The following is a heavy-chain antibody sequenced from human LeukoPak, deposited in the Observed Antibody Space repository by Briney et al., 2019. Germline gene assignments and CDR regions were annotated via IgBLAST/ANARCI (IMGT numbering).Heavy chain of an antibody. CDR2: ISGSGVST. J-gene: IGHJ6*04. Sequence: GGSLRLSCAATGFTFSNYAMSWVRQAPGKGLEWVSAISGSGVSTYYADSVKGRFTISRDNSKNTLYLQMNGLRAEDTAVYYCAKDPRGYYYGMDVWGKGTTVTVSS. CDR3: AKDPRGYYYGMDV. D-gene: IGHD3-10*01. V-gene: IGHV3-23*01. CDR1: GFTFSNYA.